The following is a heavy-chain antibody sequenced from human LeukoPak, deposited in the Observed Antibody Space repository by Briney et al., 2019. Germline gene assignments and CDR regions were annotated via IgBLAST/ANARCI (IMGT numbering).Heavy chain of an antibody. CDR2: IIPIFGTA. CDR3: ARFGVELRYFQSGYYYYMDV. Sequence: ASVKVSCKASGGTFSSYAISWVRQAPGQGLEWMGGIIPIFGTANYAQKFQGRVTITADEPTSTAYMELSSLRSEDTAVYYCARFGVELRYFQSGYYYYMDVWGKGTTVTVSS. D-gene: IGHD3-9*01. J-gene: IGHJ6*03. CDR1: GGTFSSYA. V-gene: IGHV1-69*13.